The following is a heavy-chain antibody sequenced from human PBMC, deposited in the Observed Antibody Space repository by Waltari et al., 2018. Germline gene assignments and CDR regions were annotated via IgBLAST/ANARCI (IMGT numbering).Heavy chain of an antibody. V-gene: IGHV4-59*11. D-gene: IGHD2-15*01. CDR1: GGSISSHY. Sequence: QVQLQESGPGLVKPSETLSLTCTVSGGSISSHYWSWIRQPPGKGLEWIGYIYYSGSTNYYPSLKSRVTISVDTSKNQFSLKLSSVTAADTAVYYCARTGPCSGGSCYSDYWGQGTLVTVSS. CDR3: ARTGPCSGGSCYSDY. J-gene: IGHJ4*02. CDR2: IYYSGST.